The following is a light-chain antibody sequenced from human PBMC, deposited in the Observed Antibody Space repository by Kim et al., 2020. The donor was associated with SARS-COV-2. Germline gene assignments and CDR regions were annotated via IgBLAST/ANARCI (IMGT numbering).Light chain of an antibody. V-gene: IGKV1-39*01. J-gene: IGKJ3*01. CDR3: QHSASIPQRIFT. Sequence: DIQMTQSPSSLSASVGDRVTITCRASQSVGNYLNWYQQKPGKAPNVLIYAASRLQSGVPSRFSGSGSGTDFSLTISSLQPEDFATYYCQHSASIPQRIFTFGPGTKVDIK. CDR2: AAS. CDR1: QSVGNY.